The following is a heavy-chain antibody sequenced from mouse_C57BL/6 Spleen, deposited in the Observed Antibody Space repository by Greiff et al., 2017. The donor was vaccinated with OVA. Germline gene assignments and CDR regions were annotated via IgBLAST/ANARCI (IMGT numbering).Heavy chain of an antibody. V-gene: IGHV1-53*01. CDR1: GYSFTSYW. D-gene: IGHD3-1*01. J-gene: IGHJ3*01. CDR3: AREGAYPVWFAY. Sequence: QVQLQQPGPDLVKPGASVQLSCTASGYSFTSYWMHWVRQRPGQGLEWLGNINPSNGGPKYTEKFKSKAILTVYKSSSTSYMQLSSLTSEDSAVYYCAREGAYPVWFAYWGQGTLVTVSA. CDR2: INPSNGGP.